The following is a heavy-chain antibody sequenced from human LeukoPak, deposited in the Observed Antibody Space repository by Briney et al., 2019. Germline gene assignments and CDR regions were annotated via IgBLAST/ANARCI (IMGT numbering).Heavy chain of an antibody. CDR1: GYTFTSYY. V-gene: IGHV1-2*02. Sequence: GASVKVSCKASGYTFTSYYMHWVRQAPGQGLEWMGWINPNSGGTNYAQKFQGRVTMTRDTSISTAYMELSRLRSDDTAVYYCARSRPGLHDAFDIWGQGTMVTVSS. D-gene: IGHD1-14*01. CDR2: INPNSGGT. CDR3: ARSRPGLHDAFDI. J-gene: IGHJ3*02.